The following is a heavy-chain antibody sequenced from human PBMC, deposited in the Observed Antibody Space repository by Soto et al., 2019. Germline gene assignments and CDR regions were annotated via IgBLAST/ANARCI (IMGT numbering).Heavy chain of an antibody. CDR2: IHYSGTT. CDR3: ARKDFWTHGPDL. V-gene: IGHV4-39*02. CDR1: GGSVSGSNNY. J-gene: IGHJ5*02. D-gene: IGHD3-3*01. Sequence: QLQLQESGPGLVKPSETLSLSCTFSGGSVSGSNNYWGWIRQPPGKGLEWIGSIHYSGTTYYKSTLRSRLTISVDTSKNRFSLRLTSVTAADTAVYFCARKDFWTHGPDLWGQGTLVTVSS.